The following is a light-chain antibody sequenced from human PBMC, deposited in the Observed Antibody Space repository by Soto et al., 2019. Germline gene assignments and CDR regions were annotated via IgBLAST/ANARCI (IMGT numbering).Light chain of an antibody. V-gene: IGLV2-8*01. CDR1: TSDLGGYNY. CDR3: SSYTGSNNLD. CDR2: EVT. J-gene: IGLJ2*01. Sequence: QSALTQPPSASGSPGQSVTISCTGGTSDLGGYNYVSWYQQYPGKAPKLIIYEVTKRPPGVPGRFSGSKSGDTASLTISGLQAADEADYYCSSYTGSNNLDFGGGTQLTVL.